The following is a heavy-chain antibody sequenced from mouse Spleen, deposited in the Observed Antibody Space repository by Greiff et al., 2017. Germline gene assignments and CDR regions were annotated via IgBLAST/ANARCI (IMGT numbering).Heavy chain of an antibody. CDR3: TNPPYGYLFAY. Sequence: VQLQQSGTVLVRPGASVKMSCKASGYTFTSYWMHWVKQRPGQGLEWIGAIYPGNSDTSYNQKFKGKAKLTAVTSTSTAYMELSSLTNEDSAVYYCTNPPYGYLFAYWGQGTLVTVSA. CDR2: IYPGNSDT. J-gene: IGHJ3*01. V-gene: IGHV1-5*01. CDR1: GYTFTSYW. D-gene: IGHD2-2*01.